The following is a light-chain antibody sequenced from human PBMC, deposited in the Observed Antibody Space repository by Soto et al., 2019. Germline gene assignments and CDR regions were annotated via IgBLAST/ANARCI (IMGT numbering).Light chain of an antibody. V-gene: IGKV1-39*01. J-gene: IGKJ4*01. CDR2: AAS. Sequence: DIQMTQSPSSLSASVGDRVTITCRASQSISSYLNWYQQKPRKAPKLLIYAASSLQSGVPSRFSGSGSGTDYTLTISSQQPEDFATYYGQQSYSTLLTFGGGTKVEIK. CDR1: QSISSY. CDR3: QQSYSTLLT.